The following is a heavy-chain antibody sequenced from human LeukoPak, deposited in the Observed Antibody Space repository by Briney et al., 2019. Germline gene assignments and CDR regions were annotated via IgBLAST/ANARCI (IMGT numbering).Heavy chain of an antibody. J-gene: IGHJ4*02. D-gene: IGHD1-26*01. CDR1: GYTFIDYY. CDR3: ARGLGSGSYHFDY. Sequence: ASVKVSCKTSGYTFIDYYIHWVRQTPGQGLEWLGSINTYTGGANYAQEFRGRVPMTRDTSISTVYVEVTGLTSDDTAIYYCARGLGSGSYHFDYWGQGALVTVSS. V-gene: IGHV1-2*02. CDR2: INTYTGGA.